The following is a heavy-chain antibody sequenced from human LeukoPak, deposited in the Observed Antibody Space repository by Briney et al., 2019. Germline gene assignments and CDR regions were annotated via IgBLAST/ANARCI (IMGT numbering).Heavy chain of an antibody. D-gene: IGHD5-12*01. V-gene: IGHV4-30-4*08. CDR1: GASISSGNSY. CDR3: ARSNCGYDSIPNYMDV. CDR2: IYYSGST. Sequence: SETLSLTCTVSGASISSGNSYWSWIRQPPGKGLEWIGYIYYSGSTYYNPSLKSRVTILVDTSKNQFSLKLSSVTAADTAVYYCARSNCGYDSIPNYMDVWGKGTTVTVSS. J-gene: IGHJ6*03.